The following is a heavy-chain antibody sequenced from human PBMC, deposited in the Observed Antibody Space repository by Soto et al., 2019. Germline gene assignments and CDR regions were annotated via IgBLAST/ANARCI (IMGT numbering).Heavy chain of an antibody. D-gene: IGHD3-10*01. CDR3: ARSGGSGSYYPTYYYYYYGMDV. CDR1: GGTFSSYA. Sequence: EASVKVSCKASGGTFSSYAISWVRQAPGQGLEWMGGIIPTFGTANYAQKFQGRVTITADKSTSTAYMELSSLRSEDTAVYYCARSGGSGSYYPTYYYYYYGMDVWGQGTTVTVSS. CDR2: IIPTFGTA. V-gene: IGHV1-69*06. J-gene: IGHJ6*02.